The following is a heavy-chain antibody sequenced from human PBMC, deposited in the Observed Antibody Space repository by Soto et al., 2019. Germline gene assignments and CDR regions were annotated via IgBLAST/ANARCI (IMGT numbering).Heavy chain of an antibody. Sequence: SETLSLTCSVSGESISSGGYYWSWIRHLPGKGLEWIGYIYDTESAYYNPSFKSRVSISMDTSENHFAMRLTSVTAADSAVYYCARASSSSSAADYWGQGLQVTVS. CDR3: ARASSSSSAADY. V-gene: IGHV4-31*03. D-gene: IGHD6-6*01. J-gene: IGHJ4*02. CDR2: IYDTESA. CDR1: GESISSGGYY.